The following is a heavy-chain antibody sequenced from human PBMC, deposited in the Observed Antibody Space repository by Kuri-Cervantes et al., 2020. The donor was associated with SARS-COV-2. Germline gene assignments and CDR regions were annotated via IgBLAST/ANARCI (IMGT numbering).Heavy chain of an antibody. CDR3: AREGGVVVPAARGYMDV. D-gene: IGHD2-2*01. J-gene: IGHJ6*03. Sequence: GGSLRLSCAASGFTFSSYWMHWVRQAPGKGLVWVSRINSDGSSTSYADSVKGRFTISRDNAKNTLYLQMNSLRAEDTAVYYCAREGGVVVPAARGYMDVWGKGTTVTVSS. CDR2: INSDGSST. V-gene: IGHV3-74*01. CDR1: GFTFSSYW.